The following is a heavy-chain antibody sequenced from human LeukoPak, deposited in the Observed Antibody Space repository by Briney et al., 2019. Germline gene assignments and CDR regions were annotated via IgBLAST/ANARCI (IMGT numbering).Heavy chain of an antibody. CDR1: GGSISSYY. Sequence: SETLSLTCTVSGGSISSYYWSWIRQPPGKGLEWIGYIYYSGSTNYNPSLKSRVTISVDTSKNQFSLKLSSVTAADTAVYYCARSFMVVVPAATYYYYYYMDVWGKGTTVNVS. CDR3: ARSFMVVVPAATYYYYYYMDV. D-gene: IGHD2-2*01. J-gene: IGHJ6*03. V-gene: IGHV4-59*08. CDR2: IYYSGST.